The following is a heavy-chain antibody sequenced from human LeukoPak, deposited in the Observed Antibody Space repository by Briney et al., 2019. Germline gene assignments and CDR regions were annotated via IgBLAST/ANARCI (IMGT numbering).Heavy chain of an antibody. CDR2: ISGSGDNT. Sequence: GGSLRLSCAASGFTFSTCAMSWVRQAPGKGLEWVSAISGSGDNTYYADSVKGRITISRDNSKNTLYLQMSSLRAEDTAVYYCAKSYSSSWTRYFDDWGQGILVTVSS. CDR3: AKSYSSSWTRYFDD. CDR1: GFTFSTCA. J-gene: IGHJ4*02. V-gene: IGHV3-23*01. D-gene: IGHD6-13*01.